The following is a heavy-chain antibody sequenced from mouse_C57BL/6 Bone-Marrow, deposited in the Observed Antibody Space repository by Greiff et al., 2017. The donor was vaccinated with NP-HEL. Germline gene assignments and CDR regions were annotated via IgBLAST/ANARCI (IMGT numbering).Heavy chain of an antibody. Sequence: EVQGVESGGGLVKPGGSLKLSCAASGFTFSDYGMHWVRQAPEKGLEWVAYISSGSSTIYYADTVKGRFTLSRDNAKNTLFLQMTSLRSEDTAMYYCARGPHYYAMDYWGQGTSVTVSS. V-gene: IGHV5-17*01. J-gene: IGHJ4*01. CDR2: ISSGSSTI. CDR3: ARGPHYYAMDY. CDR1: GFTFSDYG.